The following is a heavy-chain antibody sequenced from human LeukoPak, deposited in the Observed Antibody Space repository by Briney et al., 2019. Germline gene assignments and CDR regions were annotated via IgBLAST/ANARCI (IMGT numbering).Heavy chain of an antibody. CDR1: GFTVSSNY. Sequence: PGGSLRLSCAASGFTVSSNYMSWVRQAPGRGLEWVSVIYSGGSTYYADSVKGRLTISRDNSKNTLYLQMNSLTAEDTAVYYCARVGVVPAAIPDGFDIWGQGTMVTVSS. V-gene: IGHV3-53*01. D-gene: IGHD2-2*01. CDR2: IYSGGST. J-gene: IGHJ3*02. CDR3: ARVGVVPAAIPDGFDI.